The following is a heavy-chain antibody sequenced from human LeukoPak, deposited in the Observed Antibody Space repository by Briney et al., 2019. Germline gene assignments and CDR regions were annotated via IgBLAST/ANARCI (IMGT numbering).Heavy chain of an antibody. Sequence: PSETLSLTCTVSGYSISSGYYWGWIRQPPGKGLEWIGSIYHSGSTYYNPSLKSRVTISVDRSKNQFSLKLSSVTAADTAVYYCARASWEDGGNSHFDYWGQGTLVTVSS. D-gene: IGHD4-23*01. CDR1: GYSISSGYY. CDR2: IYHSGST. J-gene: IGHJ4*02. CDR3: ARASWEDGGNSHFDY. V-gene: IGHV4-38-2*02.